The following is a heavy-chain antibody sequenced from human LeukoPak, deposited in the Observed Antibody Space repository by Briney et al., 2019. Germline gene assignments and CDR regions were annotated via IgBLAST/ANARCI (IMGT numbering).Heavy chain of an antibody. J-gene: IGHJ4*02. CDR1: GFTVSSNY. D-gene: IGHD3-10*01. Sequence: GGSLRLSCAASGFTVSSNYMRWVRQPPGKGLVWVSVIYSGGTTFYADSVKGRFTISRDNSKNTLYLQMNSLRADDTAVYYCAKLKAWYGERYFYYWGQGTVGTVSS. CDR3: AKLKAWYGERYFYY. CDR2: IYSGGTT. V-gene: IGHV3-53*01.